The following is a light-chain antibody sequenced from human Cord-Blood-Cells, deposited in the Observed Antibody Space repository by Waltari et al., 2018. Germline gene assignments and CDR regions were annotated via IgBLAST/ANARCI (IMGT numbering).Light chain of an antibody. Sequence: EIVWTQAPATLSVSPGGRATISCRASQSVSSYLAWYQQKPGKAPRLLIYDASNRATRIPARFSGSGSGTDFTLTISSLEPDDFAVYYCQQRSNWPPTFGGGTKVEIK. V-gene: IGKV3-11*01. J-gene: IGKJ4*01. CDR2: DAS. CDR3: QQRSNWPPT. CDR1: QSVSSY.